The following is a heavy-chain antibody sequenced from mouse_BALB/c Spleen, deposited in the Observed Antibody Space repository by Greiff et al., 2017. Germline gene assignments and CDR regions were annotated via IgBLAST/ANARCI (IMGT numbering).Heavy chain of an antibody. D-gene: IGHD2-4*01. CDR2: ISSGGST. Sequence: EVKLVESGGGLVKPGGSLKLSCAASGFTFSSYAMSWVRQTPEKRLEWVASISSGGSTYYPDSVKGRFTISRDNARNILYLQMSSLRSEDTAMYYCARGQIYYDYDGPLYYAMDYWGQGTSVTVSS. CDR1: GFTFSSYA. J-gene: IGHJ4*01. V-gene: IGHV5-6-5*01. CDR3: ARGQIYYDYDGPLYYAMDY.